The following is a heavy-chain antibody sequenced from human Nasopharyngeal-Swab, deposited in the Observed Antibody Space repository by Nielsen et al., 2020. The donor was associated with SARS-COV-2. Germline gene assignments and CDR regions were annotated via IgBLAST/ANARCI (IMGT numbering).Heavy chain of an antibody. CDR3: ARNAAFCGDDCYSEYFQH. V-gene: IGHV3-21*01. D-gene: IGHD2-21*02. CDR2: ISHSTTYI. J-gene: IGHJ1*01. CDR1: VFTFTTYT. Sequence: GESLKISCAASVFTFTTYTMNWVRQAPGQGLEWVSSISHSTTYIWYADSVKARFTIYRDNAKNSLYLKMNNLSADDTAIYYCARNAAFCGDDCYSEYFQHWGQGTLVTVSS.